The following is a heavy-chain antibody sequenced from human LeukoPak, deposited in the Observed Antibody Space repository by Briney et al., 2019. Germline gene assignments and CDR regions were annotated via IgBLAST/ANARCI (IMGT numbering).Heavy chain of an antibody. CDR1: GASISSYY. CDR2: IYYTGST. V-gene: IGHV4-59*12. D-gene: IGHD3-9*01. CDR3: ARDHYDILTGALGDWFDP. J-gene: IGHJ5*02. Sequence: SETLSLTCTVSGASISSYYCNWIRQPPGKGLEWIGYIYYTGSTNHNPSLKSRVSISVDTSKNQFSLRLSSVTAADTAVYYCARDHYDILTGALGDWFDPWGQGTLVTVSS.